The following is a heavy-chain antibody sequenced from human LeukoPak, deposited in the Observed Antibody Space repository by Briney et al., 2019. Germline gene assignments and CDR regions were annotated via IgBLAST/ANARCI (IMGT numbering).Heavy chain of an antibody. Sequence: GGSLRLSCAASGFTFASYWMTWVRQAPGKGLEWVANIKHDGFETYYVDSVKGRFTISRDNAKSSLYLQMHSLRAEDTAVYYCARDRGGGDFWSGYHDALDIWGQGTLVTVSS. D-gene: IGHD3-3*01. CDR2: IKHDGFET. J-gene: IGHJ3*02. CDR1: GFTFASYW. CDR3: ARDRGGGDFWSGYHDALDI. V-gene: IGHV3-7*01.